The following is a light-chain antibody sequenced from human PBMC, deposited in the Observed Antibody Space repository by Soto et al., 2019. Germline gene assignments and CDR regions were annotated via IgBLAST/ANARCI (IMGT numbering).Light chain of an antibody. Sequence: EILMTQSPSTLAVSPGERATLSCRASQSVSRKLAWYQQKPGQAPRLLIYGASTRATGIPARFSGSGSGTEFTLTISSLQYEDFAVYYCQQYNNWHPVTFGQGTKVDIK. CDR1: QSVSRK. V-gene: IGKV3-15*01. J-gene: IGKJ1*01. CDR3: QQYNNWHPVT. CDR2: GAS.